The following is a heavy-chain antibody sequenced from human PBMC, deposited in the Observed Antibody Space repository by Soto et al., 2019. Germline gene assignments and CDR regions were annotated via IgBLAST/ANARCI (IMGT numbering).Heavy chain of an antibody. CDR3: ARGILLPEIAAAGSNYFDY. CDR1: GGSFSGYY. D-gene: IGHD6-13*01. J-gene: IGHJ4*02. V-gene: IGHV4-34*01. Sequence: QVQLQQWGAGLLKPSETLSLTCAVYGGSFSGYYWSWIRQPPGKGLEWIGEINHSGSTNYNPSLKSRVTISVDTSKNQFSLKLSSVTAADTAVYYCARGILLPEIAAAGSNYFDYWGQGTLVTVSS. CDR2: INHSGST.